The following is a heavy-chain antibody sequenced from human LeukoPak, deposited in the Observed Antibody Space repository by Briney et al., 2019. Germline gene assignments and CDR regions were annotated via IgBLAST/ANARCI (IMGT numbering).Heavy chain of an antibody. CDR3: ARDPYSGNYGNDYYYYMDV. CDR2: ITSSGTYI. D-gene: IGHD1-26*01. CDR1: GFTFSNYN. V-gene: IGHV3-21*01. Sequence: GGSLRLSCAASGFTFSNYNMNWVRQAPGKAMDWISSITSSGTYIFYADSVKGRFTISRDNAKNSLYLQMDSLGPEDTAVYYCARDPYSGNYGNDYYYYMDVWGKGTTVTISS. J-gene: IGHJ6*03.